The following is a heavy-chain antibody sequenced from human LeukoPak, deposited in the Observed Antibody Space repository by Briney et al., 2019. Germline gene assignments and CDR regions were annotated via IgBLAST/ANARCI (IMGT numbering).Heavy chain of an antibody. D-gene: IGHD3-16*02. CDR1: GYTFTGYY. CDR3: ARDGDYVWGSYRFHY. CDR2: INTNTGNP. J-gene: IGHJ4*02. V-gene: IGHV7-4-1*02. Sequence: GASVKVSCKASGYTFTGYYMHWVRQAPGQGLEWMGWINTNTGNPTYAQGFTGRFVFSLDTSVSTAYLRISSLKAEDTAVYYCARDGDYVWGSYRFHYWGQGTLVTVSS.